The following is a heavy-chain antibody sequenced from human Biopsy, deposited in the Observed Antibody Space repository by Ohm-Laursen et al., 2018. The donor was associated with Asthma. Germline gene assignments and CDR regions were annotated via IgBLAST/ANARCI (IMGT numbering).Heavy chain of an antibody. Sequence: SQTLSLTCTVSGGSLTSAYWSWVRQYPEKGLEWFGYIYHSGTTFYNPSLKSRVPMSVDTSKNQVSLKLSSVTAADTAVYYCAREKAYGSGSLYGMDVWGHGTTVTVSS. J-gene: IGHJ6*02. V-gene: IGHV4-31*03. CDR1: GGSLTSAY. CDR3: AREKAYGSGSLYGMDV. CDR2: IYHSGTT. D-gene: IGHD3-10*01.